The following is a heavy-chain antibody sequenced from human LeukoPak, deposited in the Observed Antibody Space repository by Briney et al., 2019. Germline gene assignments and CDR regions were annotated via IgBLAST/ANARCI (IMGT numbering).Heavy chain of an antibody. Sequence: SETLSLTCAVYGGSFSGYYWSWIRQPPGKGLEWIGEINHSGSTNYNPSLKSRVTISVDRSKNQFSLKLSSVTAADTAVYYCASVRDYYDSSGYLDYWGQGTLVTVSS. J-gene: IGHJ4*02. V-gene: IGHV4-34*01. CDR3: ASVRDYYDSSGYLDY. D-gene: IGHD3-22*01. CDR1: GGSFSGYY. CDR2: INHSGST.